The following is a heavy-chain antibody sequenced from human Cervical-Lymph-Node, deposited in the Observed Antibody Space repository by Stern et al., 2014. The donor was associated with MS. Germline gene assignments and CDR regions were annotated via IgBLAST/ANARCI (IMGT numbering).Heavy chain of an antibody. CDR2: ISAYNGHT. J-gene: IGHJ5*02. Sequence: QVQLVQSGAEVKKPGASVQVSCKASGYTFTNYGISWVRQAPGQGLEWMGWISAYNGHTDYAQKFQGRVTMTADTSTSTAYMEVTSLRSDDTAVYYCARDRSSSDLWGQGTLVTVSS. CDR1: GYTFTNYG. D-gene: IGHD6-13*01. V-gene: IGHV1-18*01. CDR3: ARDRSSSDL.